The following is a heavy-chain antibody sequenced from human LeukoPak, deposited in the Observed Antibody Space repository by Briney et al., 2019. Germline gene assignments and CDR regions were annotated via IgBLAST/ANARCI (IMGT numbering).Heavy chain of an antibody. J-gene: IGHJ6*03. CDR1: GFTFSSYE. D-gene: IGHD5-18*01. CDR2: ISSSGSTI. CDR3: ARTAMDTSSDFGYYYYMDV. Sequence: GGSLRLSCAASGFTFSSYEMNWVRQAPGKGLEWVSYISSSGSTIYYADSVKGRFTISRDNAKNSLYLQMNSLRAEDTAVYYCARTAMDTSSDFGYYYYMDVWGKGTTVTVSS. V-gene: IGHV3-48*03.